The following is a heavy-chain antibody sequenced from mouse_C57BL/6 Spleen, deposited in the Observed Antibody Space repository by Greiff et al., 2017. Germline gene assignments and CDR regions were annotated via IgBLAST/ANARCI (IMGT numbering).Heavy chain of an antibody. CDR3: ARDLLYYYAMDY. V-gene: IGHV1-80*01. Sequence: VMLVESGAELVKPGASVKISCKASGYAFSSYWMNWVKQRPGKGLEWIGQIYPGDGDTNYHGKFKGKATLTAAKSSSTAYMQLSSLTSEDSAVDFCARDLLYYYAMDYWGQGTSVTGSS. CDR2: IYPGDGDT. J-gene: IGHJ4*01. CDR1: GYAFSSYW. D-gene: IGHD1-1*01.